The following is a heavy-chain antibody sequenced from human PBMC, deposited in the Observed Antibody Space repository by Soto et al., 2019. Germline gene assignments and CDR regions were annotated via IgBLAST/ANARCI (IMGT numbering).Heavy chain of an antibody. J-gene: IGHJ4*02. Sequence: SETLSLTCTVSGGSISSGNYYWSWIRQPPGKGLEWIGFISYSGTTHYSASLRSRVSISVDTSKNQFSLDLSSVTAADTAVYYCATMGTPVTGLYYFDYWGQGTLVTGLL. CDR3: ATMGTPVTGLYYFDY. CDR2: ISYSGTT. D-gene: IGHD4-17*01. V-gene: IGHV4-30-4*01. CDR1: GGSISSGNYY.